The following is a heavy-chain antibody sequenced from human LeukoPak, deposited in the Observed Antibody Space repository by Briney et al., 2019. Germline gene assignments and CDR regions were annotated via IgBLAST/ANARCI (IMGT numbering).Heavy chain of an antibody. CDR2: LRFDGTTK. J-gene: IGHJ4*02. CDR1: GFSLTNYA. Sequence: GGSLRLSCAASASGFSLTNYAMHWVRQAPGKGLEWVAHLRFDGTTKWHSDPVQGRFTISRDNSKNTLYLQMNSLRAEDTAIYYCARRAGEYSHPYDYWGQGTLVTVSS. CDR3: ARRAGEYSHPYDY. V-gene: IGHV3-33*01. D-gene: IGHD2-15*01.